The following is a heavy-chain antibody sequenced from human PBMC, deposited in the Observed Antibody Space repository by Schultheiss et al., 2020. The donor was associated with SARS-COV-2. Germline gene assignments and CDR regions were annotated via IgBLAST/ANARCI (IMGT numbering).Heavy chain of an antibody. D-gene: IGHD2-2*01. V-gene: IGHV4-61*05. Sequence: SQTLSLTCIVSGGSMSTGGYYWGWIRQPPGKGLEWIGYIYYSGSTNYNPSLKSRVTISVDTSKNQFSLKLSSVTAADTAVYYCARKGQYCSSTSCYRTHYYYMDVWGKGTTVTVSS. CDR2: IYYSGST. J-gene: IGHJ6*03. CDR3: ARKGQYCSSTSCYRTHYYYMDV. CDR1: GGSMSTGGYY.